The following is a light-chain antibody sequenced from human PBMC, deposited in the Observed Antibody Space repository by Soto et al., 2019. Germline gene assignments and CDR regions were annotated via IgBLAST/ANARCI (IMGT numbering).Light chain of an antibody. Sequence: QSVLTQPASVSGSPGQSISISCTGTDSDIGGYDYVSWYQQHPGKAPKLMISGVNNRPSGVSSRFSGSKSGNTASLTISGLQPEDEAYYYCSSYVVTGAQVIFGGGTQLTVL. CDR1: DSDIGGYDY. V-gene: IGLV2-14*03. CDR3: SSYVVTGAQVI. J-gene: IGLJ2*01. CDR2: GVN.